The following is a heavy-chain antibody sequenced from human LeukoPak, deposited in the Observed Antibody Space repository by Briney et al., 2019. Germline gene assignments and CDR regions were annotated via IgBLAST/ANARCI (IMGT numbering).Heavy chain of an antibody. CDR1: GLTFSSYW. V-gene: IGHV3-74*01. Sequence: GGSLRLSCAASGLTFSSYWMNWVRQAPGEGVVWVACINDGGRSTNYADSVKGGFTISTDNANNPLYLLMISLRAEDTAVYYCVRVRVYYYMDVWGKGTPVTVSS. CDR3: VRVRVYYYMDV. CDR2: INDGGRST. J-gene: IGHJ6*03.